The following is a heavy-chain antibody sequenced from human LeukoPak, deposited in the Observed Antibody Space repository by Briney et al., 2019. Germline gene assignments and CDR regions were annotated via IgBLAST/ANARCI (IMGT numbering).Heavy chain of an antibody. Sequence: GRSLRLSCAASGFTFSSYGMHWVRQAPGKGLEWVAVISYDGSNKYYADSVKGRFTISRDNSKNTLYLQMNSLRAEDTAVYYCAKGDDSSGDLDYWGQGTLVTVSS. D-gene: IGHD3-22*01. CDR1: GFTFSSYG. CDR2: ISYDGSNK. V-gene: IGHV3-30*18. CDR3: AKGDDSSGDLDY. J-gene: IGHJ4*02.